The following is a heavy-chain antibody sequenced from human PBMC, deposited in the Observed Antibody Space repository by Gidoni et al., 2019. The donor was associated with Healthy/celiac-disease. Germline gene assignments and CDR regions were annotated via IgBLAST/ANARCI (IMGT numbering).Heavy chain of an antibody. V-gene: IGHV1-3*01. CDR2: INAGNGNT. CDR1: EYTFTSYA. Sequence: QVQLVQSGAEVKKPGASVKVSCQASEYTFTSYAMHSVRKAPGQRLEWMGWINAGNGNTKYSQKFQGRVTITRDTSASTAYMELSSLRSEDTAVYYCARDLGMDYDILTGYYRVSAFDIWGQGTMVTVSS. CDR3: ARDLGMDYDILTGYYRVSAFDI. J-gene: IGHJ3*02. D-gene: IGHD3-9*01.